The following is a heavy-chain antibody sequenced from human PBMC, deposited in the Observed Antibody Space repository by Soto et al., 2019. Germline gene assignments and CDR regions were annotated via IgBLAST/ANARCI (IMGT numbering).Heavy chain of an antibody. V-gene: IGHV3-23*01. CDR3: AKGPSLRFLESYYMDV. Sequence: GGSLRLSCAASGFTFSSYAMSWVRQAPGKGLEWVSAISGSGGSTYYANSVKGRVTTSRDISKNTLYLQMNSLRAEDTAVYYCAKGPSLRFLESYYMDVWGKGTTVTVSS. CDR2: ISGSGGST. D-gene: IGHD3-3*01. CDR1: GFTFSSYA. J-gene: IGHJ6*03.